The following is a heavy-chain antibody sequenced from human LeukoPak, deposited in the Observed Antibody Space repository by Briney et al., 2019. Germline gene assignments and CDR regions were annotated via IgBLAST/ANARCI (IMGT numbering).Heavy chain of an antibody. D-gene: IGHD3-3*01. CDR3: ARFWYYYYFMDV. V-gene: IGHV4-59*08. CDR1: GGSISSYY. Sequence: NPSETLSLTRTVSGGSISSYYWSWIRQPPGKGLKWIGYIYYSGSTNYNPSLKSRVTISVDTSKNQFSLKLSSVTAADTAVYYCARFWYYYYFMDVWGKGTTVTVSS. CDR2: IYYSGST. J-gene: IGHJ6*03.